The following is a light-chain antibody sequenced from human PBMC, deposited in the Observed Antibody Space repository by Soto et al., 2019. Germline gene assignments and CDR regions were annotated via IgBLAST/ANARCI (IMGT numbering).Light chain of an antibody. J-gene: IGLJ2*01. Sequence: QSVLTQPPSVSAAPGQKVTISCSGGSSNIGPNSVSWYQQFPGTAPKLLIYDNDDRPSGIPDRFSGSKSGTSATLDITGLQTGDEADYYCTAWDSSLSARIFGGGTKLTVL. CDR3: TAWDSSLSARI. CDR1: SSNIGPNS. CDR2: DND. V-gene: IGLV1-51*01.